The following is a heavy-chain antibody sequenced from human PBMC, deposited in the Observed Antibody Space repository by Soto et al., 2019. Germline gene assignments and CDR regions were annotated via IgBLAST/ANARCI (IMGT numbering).Heavy chain of an antibody. Sequence: SETLSLTCTVSGGSISSSSYYWGWIRQPPGKGLEWIGSIYYSGSTYYNPSLKSRVTISVDTSKNQFSLKLSSVTAADTAVYYCARLGSRVPAAIIYYYYYMDVWGKGTTVTVSS. CDR3: ARLGSRVPAAIIYYYYYMDV. V-gene: IGHV4-39*01. CDR2: IYYSGST. CDR1: GGSISSSSYY. J-gene: IGHJ6*03. D-gene: IGHD2-2*01.